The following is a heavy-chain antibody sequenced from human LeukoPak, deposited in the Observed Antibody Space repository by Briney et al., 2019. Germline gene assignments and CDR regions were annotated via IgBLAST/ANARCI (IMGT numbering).Heavy chain of an antibody. CDR3: AKDSVAGAAHYFDH. V-gene: IGHV3-23*01. J-gene: IGHJ4*02. CDR2: LTGSGST. Sequence: GGSLRLSCVASGFAFSSFAMSWVRQAPGKGLEWVSGLTGSGSTYHADSVKGRFTISKDNSKNTLSLQMNSLRAEDTAVYYCAKDSVAGAAHYFDHWGQGTLVAVSS. D-gene: IGHD1-26*01. CDR1: GFAFSSFA.